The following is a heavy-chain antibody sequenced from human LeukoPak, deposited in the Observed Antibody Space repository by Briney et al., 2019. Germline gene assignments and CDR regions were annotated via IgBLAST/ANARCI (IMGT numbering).Heavy chain of an antibody. CDR2: IPFDGSDE. CDR1: GFRLTTYG. Sequence: GGSLRLSCEVSGFRLTTYGTHWVRQAPGKGLEWVAYIPFDGSDEYYVDSVKGRFSISRDNSKNTLFLQMDSLRPEDTAVYYCAKGHLGATVTFDYWGQGTLVTVSS. V-gene: IGHV3-30*02. CDR3: AKGHLGATVTFDY. D-gene: IGHD1-26*01. J-gene: IGHJ4*02.